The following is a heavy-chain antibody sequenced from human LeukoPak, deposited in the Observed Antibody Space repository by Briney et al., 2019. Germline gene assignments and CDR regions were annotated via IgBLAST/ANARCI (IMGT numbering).Heavy chain of an antibody. CDR3: ETRDYDSSGSFDY. CDR1: GYTLTELS. J-gene: IGHJ4*02. Sequence: ASVKVSCEVSGYTLTELSMHWVRQAPGKGLEWMGGFNPEDGETIYAQKFQGRVTMTEDTSTDTAYMELSSLRSEDTAVYYCETRDYDSSGSFDYWGQGTLVTVSS. D-gene: IGHD3-22*01. V-gene: IGHV1-24*01. CDR2: FNPEDGET.